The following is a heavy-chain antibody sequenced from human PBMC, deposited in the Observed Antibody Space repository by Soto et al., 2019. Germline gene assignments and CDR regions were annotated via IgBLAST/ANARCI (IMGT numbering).Heavy chain of an antibody. CDR3: ARPTKQYSSSWYAAFDI. V-gene: IGHV3-48*01. CDR2: ISSSSSTI. D-gene: IGHD6-13*01. CDR1: GFTFSSYS. Sequence: QPGGSLRLSCAASGFTFSSYSMNWVRQAPGKGLEWVSYISSSSSTIYYADSVKGRFTISRDNAKNSLYLQMNSLRAEDTAVYYCARPTKQYSSSWYAAFDIWGQGTMVTVSS. J-gene: IGHJ3*02.